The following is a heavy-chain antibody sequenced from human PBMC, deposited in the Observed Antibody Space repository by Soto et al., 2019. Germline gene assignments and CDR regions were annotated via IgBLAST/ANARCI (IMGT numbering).Heavy chain of an antibody. CDR1: GFTFSDHY. V-gene: IGHV3-11*01. J-gene: IGHJ6*02. Sequence: PGGSLRLSCAASGFTFSDHYMSWIRQAPGKGLDWVSYISESGDVIYYADSVKGRFTVSRDNAKNSLYLQMNSLRAEDTAVYYCARRDGDVWGQGTTVTVSS. CDR2: ISESGDVI. CDR3: ARRDGDV.